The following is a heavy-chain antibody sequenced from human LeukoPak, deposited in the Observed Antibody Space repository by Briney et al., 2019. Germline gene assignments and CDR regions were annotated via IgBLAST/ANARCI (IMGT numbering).Heavy chain of an antibody. J-gene: IGHJ6*04. V-gene: IGHV3-48*03. D-gene: IGHD1-1*01. CDR1: GFIFSSYE. Sequence: PGGSLRLPCAASGFIFSSYEMNWLRQAPGKGLEWVSHISSSGSTIYYAASVKGRFSISRDNAKNSLYMQMNSLRVEDTAVYYCARQLHPTGYYYYGMDLWGKGTAVTVSS. CDR3: ARQLHPTGYYYYGMDL. CDR2: ISSSGSTI.